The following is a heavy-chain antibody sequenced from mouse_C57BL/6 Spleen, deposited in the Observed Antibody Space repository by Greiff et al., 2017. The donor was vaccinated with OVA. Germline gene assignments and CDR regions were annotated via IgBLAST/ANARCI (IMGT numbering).Heavy chain of an antibody. V-gene: IGHV1-76*01. CDR1: GYTFTDYY. D-gene: IGHD2-3*01. Sequence: VQLQQSGAELVRPGASVKLSCKASGYTFTDYYINWVKQRPGQGLEWIARIYPGSGNTYYNEKFKGKATLTAEKSSSTAYMQLSSLTSEDSAVYFCARRDGYPFAYWGQGTLVTVSA. CDR2: IYPGSGNT. J-gene: IGHJ3*01. CDR3: ARRDGYPFAY.